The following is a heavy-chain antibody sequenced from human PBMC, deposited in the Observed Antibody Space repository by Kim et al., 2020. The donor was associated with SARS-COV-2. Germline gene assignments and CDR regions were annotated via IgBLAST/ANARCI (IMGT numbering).Heavy chain of an antibody. CDR2: ISDSGRTI. J-gene: IGHJ6*02. V-gene: IGHV3-11*01. D-gene: IGHD2-15*01. CDR1: GFAFIDYY. Sequence: GGSLRLSCAASGFAFIDYYMACIRQAPGKGLEWVSHISDSGRTISYADSVKGRFSISRDNAKSSLFLQMNSLRAEDAAIYYCARAKDPYYYYGMDVWGQGTTVTVSS. CDR3: ARAKDPYYYYGMDV.